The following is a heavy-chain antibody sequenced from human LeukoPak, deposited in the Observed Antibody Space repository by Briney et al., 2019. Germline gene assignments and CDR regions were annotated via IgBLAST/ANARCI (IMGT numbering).Heavy chain of an antibody. CDR1: GGSFSGYY. CDR2: INHSGST. D-gene: IGHD2-2*01. CDR3: ARSVVPAALNWFDP. Sequence: SETLSLTRAVYGGSFSGYYWSWIRQPPGKGLEWIGEINHSGSTNYNPSLKSRVTISVDTSKNQFSLKLSSVTAADTAVYYCARSVVPAALNWFDPWGQGTLVTVSS. J-gene: IGHJ5*02. V-gene: IGHV4-34*01.